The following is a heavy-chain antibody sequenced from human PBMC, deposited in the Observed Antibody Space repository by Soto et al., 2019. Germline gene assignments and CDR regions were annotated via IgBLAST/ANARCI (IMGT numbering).Heavy chain of an antibody. CDR1: GGSISSYY. J-gene: IGHJ5*02. CDR3: ARFIFGSWYGVVGNNWFDP. CDR2: IYYSGST. V-gene: IGHV4-59*01. D-gene: IGHD6-13*01. Sequence: SETLSLTCTVSGGSISSYYWSWIRQPPGKGLEWIGYIYYSGSTNYNPSLKSRVTISVDTSKNQFSLKLSSVTAADTAVYYCARFIFGSWYGVVGNNWFDPWGQGTLVTVSS.